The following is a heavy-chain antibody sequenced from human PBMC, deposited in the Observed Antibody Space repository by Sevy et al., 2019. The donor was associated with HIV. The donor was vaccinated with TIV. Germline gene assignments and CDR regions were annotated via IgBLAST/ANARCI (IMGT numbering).Heavy chain of an antibody. Sequence: ASVKVSCKASGYTFTSYGISWVRQAPGQGLEWMGWISAYNGNTNGAQKLQGRVTMTTDTSTSTAYMELRSLRSDDTAVYYCARWNLAYCGGDCTEYFQHWGQGTLVTVSS. CDR2: ISAYNGNT. V-gene: IGHV1-18*04. CDR3: ARWNLAYCGGDCTEYFQH. D-gene: IGHD2-21*02. CDR1: GYTFTSYG. J-gene: IGHJ1*01.